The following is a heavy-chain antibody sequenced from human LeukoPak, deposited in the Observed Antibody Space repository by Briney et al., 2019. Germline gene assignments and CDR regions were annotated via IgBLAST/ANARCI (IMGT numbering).Heavy chain of an antibody. D-gene: IGHD2-2*01. CDR1: GGSFSGYY. CDR2: INHSGST. V-gene: IGHV4-34*01. Sequence: SETLSPTCAVYGGSFSGYYWSWIRQPPGKGLEWIGEINHSGSTNYNPSLKSRVTISVDTSKNQFSLKLSSVTAADTAVYYCARHWDCSSTSCYAKFDYWGQGTLVTVSS. CDR3: ARHWDCSSTSCYAKFDY. J-gene: IGHJ4*02.